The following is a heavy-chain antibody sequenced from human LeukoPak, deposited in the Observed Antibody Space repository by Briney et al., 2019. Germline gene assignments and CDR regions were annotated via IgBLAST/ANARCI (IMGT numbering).Heavy chain of an antibody. CDR1: GYTFTSYG. CDR3: ARVLLSAYYDILTGYYIRELQRQFDY. CDR2: ISAYNGNT. J-gene: IGHJ4*02. Sequence: ASVKVSCKASGYTFTSYGISWVRQAPGQGLEWMGWISAYNGNTNYAQKLQGRVTMTTDTSTSTAYMELRSLRSDDTAVYYCARVLLSAYYDILTGYYIRELQRQFDYWGQGTLVTVSS. D-gene: IGHD3-9*01. V-gene: IGHV1-18*01.